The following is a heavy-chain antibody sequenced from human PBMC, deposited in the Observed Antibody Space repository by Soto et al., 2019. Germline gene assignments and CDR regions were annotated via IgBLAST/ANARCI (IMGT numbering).Heavy chain of an antibody. CDR2: ISAYNGNT. J-gene: IGHJ4*02. CDR1: GYTFTSYA. V-gene: IGHV1-18*01. CDR3: ARDLAFDY. Sequence: VKVSCKASGYTFTSYAMHWVRQAPGQGLEWMGWISAYNGNTNYAQKLQGRVTMTTDTSTSTAYMELRSLRSDDTAVYYCARDLAFDYWGQGTLVTVSS.